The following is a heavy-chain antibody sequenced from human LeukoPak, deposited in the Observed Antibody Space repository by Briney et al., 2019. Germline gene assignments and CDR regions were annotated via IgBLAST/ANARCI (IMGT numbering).Heavy chain of an antibody. J-gene: IGHJ5*02. D-gene: IGHD6-13*01. CDR3: ARDLGTNGGITGNWFDP. CDR1: GGTFSSYA. V-gene: IGHV1-69*13. CDR2: IIPIFGTA. Sequence: ASVKVSCKAAGGTFSSYAISWVRQAPGQWLEWMGGIIPIFGTANYAQKFQGRVTITADESTSTAYMEVSSLRSEDTAVYYCARDLGTNGGITGNWFDPWGQGTLVTVSS.